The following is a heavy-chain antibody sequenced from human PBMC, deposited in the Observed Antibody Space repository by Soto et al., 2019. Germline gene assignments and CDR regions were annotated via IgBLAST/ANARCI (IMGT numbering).Heavy chain of an antibody. CDR2: INPNSGGT. Sequence: ASVKVSCKASGYTFTGYYMHLVRQAPGQGLEWMGWINPNSGGTNYAQKFQGWVTMTRDTSISTAYMELSRLRSDDTAVYYCARGRGYSYGDFDYWGQGTLVTVSS. CDR3: ARGRGYSYGDFDY. V-gene: IGHV1-2*04. CDR1: GYTFTGYY. J-gene: IGHJ4*02. D-gene: IGHD5-18*01.